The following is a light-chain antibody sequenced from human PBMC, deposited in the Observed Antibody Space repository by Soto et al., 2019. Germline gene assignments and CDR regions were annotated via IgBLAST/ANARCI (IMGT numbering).Light chain of an antibody. Sequence: EIVLTQSPGTLSLSPGERPTLSCRASQSVAGSYLAWYQQKPGQAPRLLISGASSRATGIPDRFSGSGSGTDFTLTISRLEPEDFAVYYCQQYGSSHRTFGQGTKLEIK. J-gene: IGKJ2*01. CDR3: QQYGSSHRT. V-gene: IGKV3-20*01. CDR1: QSVAGSY. CDR2: GAS.